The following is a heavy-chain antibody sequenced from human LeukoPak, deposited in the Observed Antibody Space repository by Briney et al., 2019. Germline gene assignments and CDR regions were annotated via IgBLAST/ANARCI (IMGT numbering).Heavy chain of an antibody. Sequence: SETLSLTCTVPGGSISSSSYYWGWIRQPPGKGLEWIGSIYYSGSTYYNPSLKSRVTISVDTSKNQFSLKLSSVTAADTAVYYCARDKGRVWNYDYYYMDVWGKGTTVTVSS. D-gene: IGHD1-1*01. CDR2: IYYSGST. V-gene: IGHV4-39*07. CDR3: ARDKGRVWNYDYYYMDV. J-gene: IGHJ6*03. CDR1: GGSISSSSYY.